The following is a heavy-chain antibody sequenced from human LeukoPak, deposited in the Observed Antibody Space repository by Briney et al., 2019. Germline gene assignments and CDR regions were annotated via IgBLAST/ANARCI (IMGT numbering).Heavy chain of an antibody. V-gene: IGHV4-4*07. Sequence: PSETLSLTCTVSGGSISSYYWSWIRQPAGKGLEWIGRIYTSGSTNYNPSLKSRVTMSVDTSKNQFSLKLSSVTAADTAVYYCARESPNYGSGSYLPLDVWGQETTVTVSS. CDR2: IYTSGST. D-gene: IGHD3-10*01. CDR3: ARESPNYGSGSYLPLDV. CDR1: GGSISSYY. J-gene: IGHJ6*02.